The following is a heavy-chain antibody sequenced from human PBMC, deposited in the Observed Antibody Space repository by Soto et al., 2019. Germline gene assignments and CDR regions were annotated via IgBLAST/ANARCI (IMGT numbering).Heavy chain of an antibody. CDR3: ARGRGGYCSSTSCKGNNWFDP. J-gene: IGHJ5*02. V-gene: IGHV4-34*01. CDR2: INHSGST. CDR1: GGSFSGYY. Sequence: PSETLSLTCAVYGGSFSGYYWSWIRQPPGKGLEWFGEINHSGSTNYNPSLKSRVTISVDTSKNQFSLKLSSVTAADTAVYYCARGRGGYCSSTSCKGNNWFDPWGQGTLVTVSS. D-gene: IGHD2-2*01.